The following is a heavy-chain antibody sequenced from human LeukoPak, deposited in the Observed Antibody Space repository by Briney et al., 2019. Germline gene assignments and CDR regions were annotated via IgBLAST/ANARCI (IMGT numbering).Heavy chain of an antibody. CDR3: ARERTPSDAFDI. CDR2: IKQDGTQK. D-gene: IGHD2-15*01. Sequence: HTGGSLRLSCAASGFTFSNYWMSWVRQAPGKGLEWVANIKQDGTQKYYADSMKGRFTISRDNAENSVYLQMNSLRAEDTAVYYCARERTPSDAFDIWGQGTMVTVSS. V-gene: IGHV3-7*01. CDR1: GFTFSNYW. J-gene: IGHJ3*02.